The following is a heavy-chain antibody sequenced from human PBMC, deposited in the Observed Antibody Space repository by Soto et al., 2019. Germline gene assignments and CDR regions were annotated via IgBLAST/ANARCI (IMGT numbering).Heavy chain of an antibody. CDR3: ARTSYDILTGYLIGKRHFDY. Sequence: QHPGKGLEWIGYIYYSGSTYYNPSLKSRVTISVDTSKNQFSLKLSSVTAADTAVYYCARTSYDILTGYLIGKRHFDYWGQGTLVTVFS. CDR2: IYYSGST. V-gene: IGHV4-31*02. J-gene: IGHJ4*02. D-gene: IGHD3-9*01.